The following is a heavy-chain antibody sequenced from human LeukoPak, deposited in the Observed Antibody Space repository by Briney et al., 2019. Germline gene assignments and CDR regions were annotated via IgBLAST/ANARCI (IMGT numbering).Heavy chain of an antibody. Sequence: SETLSLTCTVSGGSISSSSYYWGWIRQPPGKGLEWIGSIYYSGSTYYNPSLKSRVTISVDTSKNQFSLKLSSVTAADTAVYYCARHPFSPPHNSGWYTGGWFDPWGQGTLVTVSS. D-gene: IGHD6-19*01. CDR1: GGSISSSSYY. J-gene: IGHJ5*02. V-gene: IGHV4-39*01. CDR3: ARHPFSPPHNSGWYTGGWFDP. CDR2: IYYSGST.